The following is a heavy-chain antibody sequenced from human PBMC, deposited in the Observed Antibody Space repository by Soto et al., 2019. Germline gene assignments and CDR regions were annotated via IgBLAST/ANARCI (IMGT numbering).Heavy chain of an antibody. J-gene: IGHJ4*02. Sequence: GGSLRLSCAASGFTFSSYGMHWVRQAPGKGLEWVAVISYDGSNKYYADSVKGRFTISRENSKNKLYLQMNSLRAEETAVYYCAKDAHSTTFQYWGQGT. V-gene: IGHV3-30*18. CDR2: ISYDGSNK. CDR1: GFTFSSYG. CDR3: AKDAHSTTFQY. D-gene: IGHD6-13*01.